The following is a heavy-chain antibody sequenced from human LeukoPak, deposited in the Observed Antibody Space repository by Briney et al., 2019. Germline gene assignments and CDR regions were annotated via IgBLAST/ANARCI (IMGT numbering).Heavy chain of an antibody. D-gene: IGHD4-17*01. CDR1: GFTFSSYS. V-gene: IGHV3-21*01. J-gene: IGHJ6*03. CDR3: ARDPYNGYYGDDYYYYMDV. CDR2: ITRDSIYT. Sequence: GGSLRLSCAASGFTFSSYSMNWVRQAPGKGLEWVSSITRDSIYTFYADSVKGRFTISRDNAKNSLSLQMNSLRAEDTAVYYCARDPYNGYYGDDYYYYMDVWGKGTTVTISS.